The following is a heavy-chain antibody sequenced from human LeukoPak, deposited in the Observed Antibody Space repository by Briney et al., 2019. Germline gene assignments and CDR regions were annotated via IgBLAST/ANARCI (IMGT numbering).Heavy chain of an antibody. CDR3: ARVSWFGELLFHGY. D-gene: IGHD3-10*01. Sequence: GGSLRLSCTASGFTFGDYAMSWVRQAPGKGLEWVGFIRSTAYGGTTEYAASVKGRFSISRDDSKSIAYLQMYGLKSEDTAVYYCARVSWFGELLFHGYWGQGTLVTVSS. CDR2: IRSTAYGGTT. J-gene: IGHJ4*02. V-gene: IGHV3-49*04. CDR1: GFTFGDYA.